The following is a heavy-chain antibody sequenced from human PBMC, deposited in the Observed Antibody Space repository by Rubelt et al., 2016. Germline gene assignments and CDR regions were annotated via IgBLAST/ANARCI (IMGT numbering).Heavy chain of an antibody. CDR2: IDPSDSYT. D-gene: IGHD3-10*01. J-gene: IGHJ5*02. V-gene: IGHV5-10-1*03. CDR1: GYSFTSYW. CDR3: ARMPGSGSSEINWFDP. Sequence: EVQLVQSGAEVKKPGESLRISCKGSGYSFTSYWISWVRQMPGKGLEWMGRIDPSDSYTNYSPSFQGHVTISADKSISTAYLQWSSLKASDTAMYYCARMPGSGSSEINWFDPWGQGTLVTVSS.